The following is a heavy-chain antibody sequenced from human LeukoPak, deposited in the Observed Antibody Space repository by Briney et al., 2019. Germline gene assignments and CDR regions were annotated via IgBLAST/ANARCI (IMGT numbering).Heavy chain of an antibody. V-gene: IGHV3-30-3*01. D-gene: IGHD2-15*01. CDR3: ARGISSSWTTFDL. Sequence: PGGSLRLSCEASGFIFSVYSMHWVRQAPGKGLEWVALISYEGSVKFYAPSVKGRFTFSRDNSKNMLYLEMDNLRGNDTAVSYCARGISSSWTTFDLWGQGTVVTVSS. CDR1: GFIFSVYS. CDR2: ISYEGSVK. J-gene: IGHJ4*02.